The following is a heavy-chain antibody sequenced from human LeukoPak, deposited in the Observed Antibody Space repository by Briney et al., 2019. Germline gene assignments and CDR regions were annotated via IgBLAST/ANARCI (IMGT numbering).Heavy chain of an antibody. CDR2: ISGGGSGT. CDR1: GFTFSSYA. J-gene: IGHJ3*02. D-gene: IGHD3-22*01. CDR3: AKAVGSSGYFSRDAFDI. V-gene: IGHV3-23*01. Sequence: GGSLRLSYASSGFTFSSYAMSWVRQAPGKGLEWVAVISGGGSGTYYADSVRGRFTISRDNSKNTVYLQMNNLRAEDTAIYYCAKAVGSSGYFSRDAFDIWGQGTMVTVSS.